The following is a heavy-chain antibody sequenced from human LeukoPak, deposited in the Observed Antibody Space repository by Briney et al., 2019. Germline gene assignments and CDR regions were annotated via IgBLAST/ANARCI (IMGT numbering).Heavy chain of an antibody. CDR3: ARDGGRTASGFRPHWFDC. CDR1: GFTFSDYE. J-gene: IGHJ4*02. CDR2: ISSSGATL. V-gene: IGHV3-48*03. Sequence: TGGSLRLSCAASGFTFSDYEMNWVRQAPGKGLEWVSYISSSGATLHYADSVKGRFTISRDNAKNSLYLQMDSLRAEDTAVYYCARDGGRTASGFRPHWFDCWGQGTLVTVSS. D-gene: IGHD3-16*01.